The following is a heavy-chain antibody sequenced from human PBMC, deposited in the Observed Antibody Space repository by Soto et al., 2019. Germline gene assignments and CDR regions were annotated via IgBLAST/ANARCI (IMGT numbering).Heavy chain of an antibody. Sequence: ASVKVSSKASGYTFTGYYMHWVRQAPGQGLEWMGWINPNSGGTNYAQKFQGWVTMTRDTSISTAYMELSRLRSDDTAVYYCARRGDMGYCSSTSCSDYYMDVWGKGTTVTV. D-gene: IGHD2-2*01. CDR3: ARRGDMGYCSSTSCSDYYMDV. V-gene: IGHV1-2*04. CDR2: INPNSGGT. CDR1: GYTFTGYY. J-gene: IGHJ6*03.